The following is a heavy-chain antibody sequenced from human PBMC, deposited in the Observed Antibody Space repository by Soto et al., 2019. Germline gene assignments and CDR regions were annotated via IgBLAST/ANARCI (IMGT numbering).Heavy chain of an antibody. Sequence: QVQLVQSGAEVKKPGSSVKVSCKASGGTFSSYAISWVRQAPGQGLEWMGGIIPIFGTANYAQKFQGRVTITADESTSTAYMELSNLRSEDTAVYYCARGNLLYDSSGKPFDYWGQGTLVTVSS. CDR3: ARGNLLYDSSGKPFDY. J-gene: IGHJ4*02. CDR1: GGTFSSYA. D-gene: IGHD3-22*01. CDR2: IIPIFGTA. V-gene: IGHV1-69*01.